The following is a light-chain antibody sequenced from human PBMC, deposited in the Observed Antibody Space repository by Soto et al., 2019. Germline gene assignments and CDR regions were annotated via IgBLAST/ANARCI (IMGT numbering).Light chain of an antibody. Sequence: EIVLTQSPGTLSLSPGERATLSCRASQSVSSSYLAWYQQKPGQAPRLLIYGASSRATGIPDRFSGSGSGTDFTLTIIRLEPEDFAVYYCQHHGSSPITFGPGTKVDIK. CDR1: QSVSSSY. J-gene: IGKJ3*01. V-gene: IGKV3-20*01. CDR2: GAS. CDR3: QHHGSSPIT.